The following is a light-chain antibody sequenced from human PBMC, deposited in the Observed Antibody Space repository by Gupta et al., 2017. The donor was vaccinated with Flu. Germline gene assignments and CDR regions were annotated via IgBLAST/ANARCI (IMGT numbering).Light chain of an antibody. V-gene: IGKV4-1*01. CDR2: WAS. CDR1: QSVLYTSNNKNY. Sequence: RATINCKSGQSVLYTSNNKNYLAWYQHKPGQPPKLLIYWASTRESGVPDRFSGSGSGTDFTLTISSLQAEDVAVYYCQQYYSAPYTFGGGTKVEIK. CDR3: QQYYSAPYT. J-gene: IGKJ4*01.